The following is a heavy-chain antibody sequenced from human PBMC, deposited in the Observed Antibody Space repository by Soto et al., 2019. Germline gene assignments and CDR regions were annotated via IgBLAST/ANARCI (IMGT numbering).Heavy chain of an antibody. V-gene: IGHV3-23*01. CDR2: ISGSGGST. Sequence: GGSLRLSCAASGFTFSSYAMSWVRQAPGKGLEWVSAISGSGGSTYYADSVKGRFTISRDNSKNTLYLQMNSLRAEDTAVYYCAKASHLHLQVTTITIDREDGMDVWGQGTTVTVFS. J-gene: IGHJ6*02. CDR3: AKASHLHLQVTTITIDREDGMDV. CDR1: GFTFSSYA. D-gene: IGHD4-4*01.